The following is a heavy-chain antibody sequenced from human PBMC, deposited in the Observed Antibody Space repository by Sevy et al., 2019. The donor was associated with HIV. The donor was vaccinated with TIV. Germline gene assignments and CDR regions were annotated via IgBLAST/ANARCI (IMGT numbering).Heavy chain of an antibody. Sequence: GGSLRLSCAASGFTFSSYWMHWVRQAPGKGLVWVSRINSDGSSTSYADSVKGRFTISRDNAKNTLYRQMNSLRAEETAVYYCARGGSCGGDCYPSSDYYYYGMDVWGQGTTVTVSS. D-gene: IGHD2-21*02. V-gene: IGHV3-74*01. CDR2: INSDGSST. CDR3: ARGGSCGGDCYPSSDYYYYGMDV. J-gene: IGHJ6*02. CDR1: GFTFSSYW.